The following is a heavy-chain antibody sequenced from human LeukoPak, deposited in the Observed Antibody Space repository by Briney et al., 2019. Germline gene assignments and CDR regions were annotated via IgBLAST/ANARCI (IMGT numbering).Heavy chain of an antibody. V-gene: IGHV3-53*01. D-gene: IGHD3-3*01. CDR1: GFTVSTDY. Sequence: GSQRLSCAASGFTVSTDYMSWVRQAPGKGLEWVSVIYTGGSTYYADSVKGRFTISRDNSKNTLYLQMNSLRAEDTAVYYCARDDFGVVAYWGQGTLVTVSS. CDR2: IYTGGST. CDR3: ARDDFGVVAY. J-gene: IGHJ4*02.